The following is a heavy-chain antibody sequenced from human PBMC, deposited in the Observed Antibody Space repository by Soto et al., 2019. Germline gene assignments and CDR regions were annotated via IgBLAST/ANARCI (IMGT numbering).Heavy chain of an antibody. J-gene: IGHJ6*02. CDR1: GYSFTSYW. Sequence: GESLKISCKGSGYSFTSYWISWVRQMPGKGLEWMGRIDPSDSYTNYSPSFQGHVTISADKSISTAYLQWSSLKASDTAMYYCARHTGPVVELPPYYYGMDVWGQGTTVTVSS. V-gene: IGHV5-10-1*01. D-gene: IGHD1-7*01. CDR2: IDPSDSYT. CDR3: ARHTGPVVELPPYYYGMDV.